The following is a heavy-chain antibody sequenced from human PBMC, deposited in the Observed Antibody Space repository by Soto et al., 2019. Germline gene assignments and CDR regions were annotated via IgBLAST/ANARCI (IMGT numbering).Heavy chain of an antibody. CDR2: IWPGDSDT. J-gene: IGHJ4*02. V-gene: IGHV5-51*01. CDR3: ARLSVGATARRFDY. Sequence: PGESLKISCKGSGYSFTNNWIGWVRQMPGKGLEWMGIIWPGDSDTRYSPSFQGQVTISADRSISSAYLQWSSLKASDTAMYYCARLSVGATARRFDYWGRGALVTVSS. D-gene: IGHD1-26*01. CDR1: GYSFTNNW.